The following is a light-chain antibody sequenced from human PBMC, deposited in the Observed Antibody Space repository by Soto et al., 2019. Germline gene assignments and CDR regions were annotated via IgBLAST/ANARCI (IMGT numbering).Light chain of an antibody. CDR3: QKYNNAPPT. Sequence: DIQMTQSPSSLSASVGDRVTITCRTSQDISNYLAWYQQKPGKVPKLLIYAASTLQSGVPSRFSGGGSGTDFSLTISSPQPEDVANYYRQKYNNAPPTFGRGTKVEIQ. J-gene: IGKJ4*01. V-gene: IGKV1-27*01. CDR2: AAS. CDR1: QDISNY.